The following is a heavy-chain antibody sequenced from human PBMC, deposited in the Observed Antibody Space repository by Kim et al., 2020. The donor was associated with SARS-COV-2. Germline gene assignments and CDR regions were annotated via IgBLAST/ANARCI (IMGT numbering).Heavy chain of an antibody. CDR3: ARRPAVTFGGVIAFDS. J-gene: IGHJ4*01. CDR1: GASINNNNYH. D-gene: IGHD3-16*01. CDR2: TSHSGTT. V-gene: IGHV4-39*01. Sequence: SETLSLTCSVSGASINNNNYHWGWIRQSPAKGLEWIGSTSHSGTTYYRPSLKSRGAISVDTSKTQFSLEMKSVTAADTAVYYCARRPAVTFGGVIAFDSWGQGIQVTVSS.